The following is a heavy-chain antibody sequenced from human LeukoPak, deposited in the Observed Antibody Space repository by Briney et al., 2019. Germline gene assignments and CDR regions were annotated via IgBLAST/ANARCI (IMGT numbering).Heavy chain of an antibody. Sequence: GGSLRLSCPASAFTFSDYTMNWVRQAPGKGLEWISYIVISSSSTYYADSVKGRFTISRDNVKNSLYLQMSSLRAEDTALYYCARGPPLFDPWGQGTLVTVSS. J-gene: IGHJ5*02. CDR3: ARGPPLFDP. CDR1: AFTFSDYT. V-gene: IGHV3-48*01. CDR2: IVISSSST.